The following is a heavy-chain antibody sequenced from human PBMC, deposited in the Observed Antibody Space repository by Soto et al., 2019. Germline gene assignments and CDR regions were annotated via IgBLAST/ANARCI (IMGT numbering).Heavy chain of an antibody. CDR2: ISWDGGST. CDR3: AKDIIPWTILRGNWFDP. J-gene: IGHJ5*02. CDR1: GFTFDDYA. V-gene: IGHV3-43D*04. D-gene: IGHD3-3*01. Sequence: GGSLRLSCAASGFTFDDYAMHWVRQAPGKGLEWVSLISWDGGSTYYADSVKGRFTISRDNSKNSLYLQMNSLRAEDTALYYCAKDIIPWTILRGNWFDPWGQGTLVTVSS.